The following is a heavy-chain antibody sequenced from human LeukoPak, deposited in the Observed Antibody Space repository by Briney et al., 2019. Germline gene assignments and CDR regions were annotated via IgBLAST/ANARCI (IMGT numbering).Heavy chain of an antibody. D-gene: IGHD1-1*01. V-gene: IGHV5-51*01. CDR3: ARRPTEPRTFDY. Sequence: GESLKISCKVSGYRFTSEWIGWVRQTPDKGLEWMGVIYPADFTTIYSPTFEGQVSISADRSLNTAYLQWTSLKASDTAMYYCARRPTEPRTFDYWGQGTLVTVSS. CDR2: IYPADFTT. CDR1: GYRFTSEW. J-gene: IGHJ4*02.